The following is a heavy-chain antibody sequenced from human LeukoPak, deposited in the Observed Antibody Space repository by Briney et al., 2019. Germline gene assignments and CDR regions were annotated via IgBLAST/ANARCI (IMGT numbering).Heavy chain of an antibody. CDR3: ARDRAWNYFDY. V-gene: IGHV3-30*03. J-gene: IGHJ4*02. CDR2: ISNDGSRK. Sequence: GGSLRLSCAASGFTFTTYWMHWVRQAPGKGLEWVAIISNDGSRKYYAHSVEGRFTISRDNSKNTLYLQMDSLRAEDTAVYYCARDRAWNYFDYWGQGTLVTVSS. D-gene: IGHD3-3*01. CDR1: GFTFTTYW.